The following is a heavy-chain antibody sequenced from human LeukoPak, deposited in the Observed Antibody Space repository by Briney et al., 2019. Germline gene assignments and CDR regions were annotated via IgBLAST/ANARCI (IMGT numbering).Heavy chain of an antibody. CDR3: ARDSGPYYYGSGRRRGFDP. J-gene: IGHJ5*02. D-gene: IGHD3-10*01. Sequence: PGGPLRLSCAASGFTFDDYGMSWVRQAPGKGLEWVSGINWNGGSTGYADSVKGRFTISRDNAKNSLYLQMNSLRAEDTALYYCARDSGPYYYGSGRRRGFDPWGQGALVTVSS. V-gene: IGHV3-20*04. CDR2: INWNGGST. CDR1: GFTFDDYG.